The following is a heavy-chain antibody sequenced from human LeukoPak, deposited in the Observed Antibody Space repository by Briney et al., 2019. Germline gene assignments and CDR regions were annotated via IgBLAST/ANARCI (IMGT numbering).Heavy chain of an antibody. Sequence: PGGSLRLSCAASGFTFSSYAMNWVRQAPGKGLEWVSGSGSGISTYYADSVKGRFTISGDNSKNTLYLQMNSLRAEDTAVYYCARGPTVTELTLNWGQGTLVTVSS. CDR1: GFTFSSYA. D-gene: IGHD4-17*01. V-gene: IGHV3-23*01. CDR3: ARGPTVTELTLN. CDR2: SGSGIST. J-gene: IGHJ4*02.